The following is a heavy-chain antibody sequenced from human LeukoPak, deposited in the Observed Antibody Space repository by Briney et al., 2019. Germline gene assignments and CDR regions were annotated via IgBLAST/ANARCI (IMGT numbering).Heavy chain of an antibody. J-gene: IGHJ6*02. CDR1: GFTFSSYW. Sequence: GGSLRLSCAASGFTFSSYWMHWVRQAPGKGLVWVSRINSDGSSTSYADSVKGRFTISRDNAKNPLYLQMNSLRAEDTAVYYCARAYGDTNYYYYGMDVWGQGTTVTVSS. CDR3: ARAYGDTNYYYYGMDV. V-gene: IGHV3-74*01. CDR2: INSDGSST. D-gene: IGHD4-17*01.